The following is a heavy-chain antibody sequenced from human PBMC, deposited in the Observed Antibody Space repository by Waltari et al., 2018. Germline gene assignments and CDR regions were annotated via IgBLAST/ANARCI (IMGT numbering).Heavy chain of an antibody. Sequence: QVQLPESGPGLVKPSETLSLTCAVSGYSISSGYYWGWIRQPPGKGLEWIGSIYHSGSTYYNPSLKSRVTISVDTSKNQFSLKLSSVTAADTAVYYCARGGAVGAIRPFDYWGQGTLVTVSS. J-gene: IGHJ4*02. CDR1: GYSISSGYY. D-gene: IGHD1-26*01. CDR3: ARGGAVGAIRPFDY. CDR2: IYHSGST. V-gene: IGHV4-38-2*01.